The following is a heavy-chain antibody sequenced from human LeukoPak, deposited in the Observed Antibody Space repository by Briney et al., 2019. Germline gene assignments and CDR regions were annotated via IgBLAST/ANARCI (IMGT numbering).Heavy chain of an antibody. V-gene: IGHV4-59*01. CDR1: GGSISNYY. CDR3: ARESNYYDSSGYYSEAFDI. D-gene: IGHD3-22*01. CDR2: IYYSGTT. Sequence: SETLSLTCTVSGGSISNYYWSWIRQPPGKGLEWIGYIYYSGTTNYSPSLKSRVTISVDTSKNQFSLRLSSVTAADTAVYYCARESNYYDSSGYYSEAFDIWGQGTMVTVSS. J-gene: IGHJ3*02.